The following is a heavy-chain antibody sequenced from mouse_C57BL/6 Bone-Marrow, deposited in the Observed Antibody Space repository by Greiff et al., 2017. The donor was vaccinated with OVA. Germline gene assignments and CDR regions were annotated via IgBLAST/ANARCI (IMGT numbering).Heavy chain of an antibody. CDR3: ARFGSSPFAY. Sequence: QVQLQQSGAELVRPGASVKLSCKASGYTFTDYYINWVKQRPGQGLEWIARIYPGSGNTYYNEKFKGKATLTAEKSSSTAYMQLSSLTSEDSAVYYCARFGSSPFAYWGQGTLVTVSA. J-gene: IGHJ3*01. CDR1: GYTFTDYY. V-gene: IGHV1-76*01. CDR2: IYPGSGNT. D-gene: IGHD1-1*01.